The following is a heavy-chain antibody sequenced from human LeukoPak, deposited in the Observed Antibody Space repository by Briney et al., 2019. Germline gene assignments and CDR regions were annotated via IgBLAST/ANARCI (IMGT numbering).Heavy chain of an antibody. D-gene: IGHD1-26*01. Sequence: GRSLRLSCAASGFTFSTYATHWVRQAPGKGLEWVTVISYDGSNKYYADSVKGRFTISRDNSKNTLYLQMNSLSAEDTAVYYCAKALQGYSGSYTLDYWGQGTLVTVSS. CDR1: GFTFSTYA. V-gene: IGHV3-30*18. CDR3: AKALQGYSGSYTLDY. J-gene: IGHJ4*02. CDR2: ISYDGSNK.